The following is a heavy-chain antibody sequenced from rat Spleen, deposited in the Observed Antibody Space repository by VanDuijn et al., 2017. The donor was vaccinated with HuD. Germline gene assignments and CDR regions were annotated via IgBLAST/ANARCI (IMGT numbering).Heavy chain of an antibody. CDR3: ARSGTAH. J-gene: IGHJ2*01. Sequence: ELKLVESGGGLVQPGRSLKLSCEASGFNFNDYWMGWVRQAPGKGLEWVSSISYDGSSPYYRHYVKGRFTISRENAKSTLYLQMDSLRSEDTATYYCARSGTAHWGQGVMVTVSS. V-gene: IGHV5-7*01. CDR2: ISYDGSSP. CDR1: GFNFNDYW. D-gene: IGHD1-1*01.